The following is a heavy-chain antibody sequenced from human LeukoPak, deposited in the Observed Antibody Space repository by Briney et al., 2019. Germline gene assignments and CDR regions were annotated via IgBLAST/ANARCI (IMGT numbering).Heavy chain of an antibody. D-gene: IGHD6-6*01. CDR1: GGTFSSYA. CDR3: ASWYSSSSVPYYYYYMDV. CDR2: IIPIFGTA. J-gene: IGHJ6*03. V-gene: IGHV1-69*05. Sequence: SVKVSCKASGGTFSSYAISWVRQAPGQGLEWMGRIIPIFGTANYAQKFQGRVTITTDESTSTAYMELSSLRSEDTAVYYCASWYSSSSVPYYYYYMDVWGKGTTVTVSS.